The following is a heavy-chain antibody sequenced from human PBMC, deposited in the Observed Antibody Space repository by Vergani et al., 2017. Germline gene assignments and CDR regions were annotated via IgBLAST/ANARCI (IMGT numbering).Heavy chain of an antibody. Sequence: QVQLVQSGAEVKKPGASVKVSCKASGYTFTGYYMHWVRQAPGQGLEWMGWINPNSGGTNYAQKFQGRVTMTRDTSISTAYIELSRLRSDDTAVYYCARPYCSSTTCWGYYYMDGWGKGTTVTVSS. V-gene: IGHV1-2*02. D-gene: IGHD2-2*01. CDR3: ARPYCSSTTCWGYYYMDG. CDR1: GYTFTGYY. CDR2: INPNSGGT. J-gene: IGHJ6*03.